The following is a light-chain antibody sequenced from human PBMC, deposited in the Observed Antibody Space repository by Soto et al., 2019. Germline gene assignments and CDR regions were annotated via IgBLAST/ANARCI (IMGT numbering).Light chain of an antibody. V-gene: IGKV1-5*01. J-gene: IGKJ1*01. CDR3: QQYYSYRT. CDR1: QSIGSW. CDR2: DAS. Sequence: DIQMTQSPSTLSASIGDRVTITCRASQSIGSWLAWYQQKPGKAPKLLIYDASGLESGVPSRFSGSGSGTEFTLTISSLQPDDFATYYCQQYYSYRTFGQGTKVDIK.